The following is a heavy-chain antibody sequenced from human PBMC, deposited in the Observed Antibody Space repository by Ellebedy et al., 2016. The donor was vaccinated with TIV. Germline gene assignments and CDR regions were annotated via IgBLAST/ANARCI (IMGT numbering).Heavy chain of an antibody. Sequence: GESLKISCAASGFSFSSYGMNWFRQAPGKGLEWVSSVSTTSTYIYYADSLEGRFTISRDNARNSLYLQMNSLRAEDTAVYYCARDSPTGRGNDYWGQGTLVTVSP. J-gene: IGHJ4*02. V-gene: IGHV3-21*01. CDR1: GFSFSSYG. CDR3: ARDSPTGRGNDY. D-gene: IGHD3-10*01. CDR2: VSTTSTYI.